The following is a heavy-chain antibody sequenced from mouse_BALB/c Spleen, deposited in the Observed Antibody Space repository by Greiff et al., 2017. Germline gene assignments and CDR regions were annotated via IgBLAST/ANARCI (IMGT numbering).Heavy chain of an antibody. CDR3: ARQGLR. D-gene: IGHD2-4*01. J-gene: IGHJ3*01. Sequence: EVQRVESGGGLVKPGGSLKLSCAASGFAFSSYDMSWVRQTPEKRLEWVAYISSGGGSTYYPDTVKGRFTISRDNAKNTLYLQMSSLKSEDTAMYYCARQGLRWGQGTLVTVSA. CDR2: ISSGGGST. V-gene: IGHV5-12-1*01. CDR1: GFAFSSYD.